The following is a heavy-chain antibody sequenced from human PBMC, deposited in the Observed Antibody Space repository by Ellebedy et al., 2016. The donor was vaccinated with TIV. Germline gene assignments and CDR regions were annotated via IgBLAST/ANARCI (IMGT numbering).Heavy chain of an antibody. J-gene: IGHJ4*02. V-gene: IGHV1-46*01. Sequence: ASVKVSXXASGYTFTGYYMHWVRQAPGHGLEWMGVINPSGSSTTYAERFQGRVTITRDTSTSAVYMDLSSLRSEDTAVYYCASIGDHLPVAVDYWGQGTLVTVSS. CDR3: ASIGDHLPVAVDY. D-gene: IGHD2-15*01. CDR1: GYTFTGYY. CDR2: INPSGSST.